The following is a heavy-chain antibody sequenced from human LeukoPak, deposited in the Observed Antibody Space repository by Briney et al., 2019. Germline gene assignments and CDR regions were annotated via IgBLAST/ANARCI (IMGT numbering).Heavy chain of an antibody. Sequence: ASVKVSCKASGGTFSSYAISWVRQAPGQGLEWMGRIIPILGIANYAQKFQGRVTITADKSTSTAYMELRSLRSDDTAVYYCARCTGRPLLPWAFDYWGQGTLVTVSS. CDR1: GGTFSSYA. CDR3: ARCTGRPLLPWAFDY. V-gene: IGHV1-69*04. D-gene: IGHD2-8*02. J-gene: IGHJ4*02. CDR2: IIPILGIA.